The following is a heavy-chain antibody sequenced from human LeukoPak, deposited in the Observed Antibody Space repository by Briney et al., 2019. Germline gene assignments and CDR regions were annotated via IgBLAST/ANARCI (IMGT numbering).Heavy chain of an antibody. V-gene: IGHV1-46*01. D-gene: IGHD1-14*01. CDR2: INPNGGDT. CDR3: AREVMDNLRFDY. J-gene: IGHJ4*02. Sequence: ASVTVSCKASGYTFTSYYMHWVRQAPGQGLEWMGIINPNGGDTSHAQKFQGRLTMTRDTSTNTVYMELTSLRSEDTAVYYCAREVMDNLRFDYCGQGTLVTVSS. CDR1: GYTFTSYY.